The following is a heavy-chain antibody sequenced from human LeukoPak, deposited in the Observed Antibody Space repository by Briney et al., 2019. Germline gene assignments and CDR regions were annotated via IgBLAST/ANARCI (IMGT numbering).Heavy chain of an antibody. D-gene: IGHD3-9*01. V-gene: IGHV5-51*01. J-gene: IGHJ5*02. Sequence: GESLKISCKGSGYSFTSYWIGWVRQMPGKGLEWMGIIYPGDSDTRYSPSFQGQVTISADKSISTAYLQWSSLKASDTAMYYCARHVGYYDILTGYAAGTNWFDPWGQGTLVTVSS. CDR1: GYSFTSYW. CDR3: ARHVGYYDILTGYAAGTNWFDP. CDR2: IYPGDSDT.